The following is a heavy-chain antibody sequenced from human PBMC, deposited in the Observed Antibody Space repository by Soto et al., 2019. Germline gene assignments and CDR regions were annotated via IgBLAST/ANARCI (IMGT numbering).Heavy chain of an antibody. Sequence: EVQLAESGGGLAQPGGSLRLSCAASGFTLSGYAMDWVRQAPGKGLEYVSGISSNGVGTYYAISVQGRFTISRDNSKNTVYLQIGSLRPEDMSVYYCARRARPDFYYMDVWGKGTTVTVSS. D-gene: IGHD6-6*01. CDR2: ISSNGVGT. V-gene: IGHV3-64*01. J-gene: IGHJ6*03. CDR1: GFTLSGYA. CDR3: ARRARPDFYYMDV.